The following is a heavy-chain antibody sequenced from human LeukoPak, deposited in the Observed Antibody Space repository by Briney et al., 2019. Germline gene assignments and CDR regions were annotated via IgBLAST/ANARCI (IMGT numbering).Heavy chain of an antibody. CDR1: GFTFTNYA. J-gene: IGHJ6*03. CDR2: ISDDGNNL. Sequence: GGSLRLSCAASGFTFTNYAFHWVRQAPGRGLEWVAVISDDGNNLDYADSVKGRFTISRDKSKNTLYLQMNGLRAEDTAVYFCARSVVSAATDYYMDVWGKGATVIVSS. CDR3: ARSVVSAATDYYMDV. D-gene: IGHD2-2*01. V-gene: IGHV3-30*01.